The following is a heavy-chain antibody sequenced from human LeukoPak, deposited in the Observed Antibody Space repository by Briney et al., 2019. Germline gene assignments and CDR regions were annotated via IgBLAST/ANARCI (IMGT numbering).Heavy chain of an antibody. J-gene: IGHJ4*01. Sequence: PSGTLSLTCTVSGASVNDNYWSWSRQPAGKTLEWIGRIYTDGSTNYNPSLKSRVAISVDTSTNQFSLFLRSVTAADTAIYYCTIGSSSGSLAYWGQGTLVTGSS. CDR2: IYTDGST. V-gene: IGHV4-4*07. CDR1: GASVNDNY. D-gene: IGHD2-15*01. CDR3: TIGSSSGSLAY.